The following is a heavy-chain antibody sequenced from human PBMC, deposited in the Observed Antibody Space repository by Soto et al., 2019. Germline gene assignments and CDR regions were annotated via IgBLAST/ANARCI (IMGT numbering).Heavy chain of an antibody. V-gene: IGHV4-59*01. CDR3: ARGAPGVYVWGGYRYTYWYFEY. D-gene: IGHD3-16*02. CDR2: IYDSGST. Sequence: SETLSLTCTVSGGSISSYYWSWIRQPPGKGLEWIGYIYDSGSTDYNPSLKSRVTISVDTSNNQFSLKLSSVTAADTAVYYCARGAPGVYVWGGYRYTYWYFEYWDQETLSTVSS. J-gene: IGHJ4*02. CDR1: GGSISSYY.